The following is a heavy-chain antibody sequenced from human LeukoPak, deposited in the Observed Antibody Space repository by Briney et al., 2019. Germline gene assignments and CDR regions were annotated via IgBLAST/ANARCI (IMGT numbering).Heavy chain of an antibody. J-gene: IGHJ4*02. CDR1: GFTFSSYA. CDR2: ISGSGGST. CDR3: AKVPHDYGEKYYFDY. V-gene: IGHV3-23*01. Sequence: GGSLRLSCAASGFTFSSYAMSWVRHAPRKGLEWVSGISGSGGSTYYADSVKGRFTISRGNSKNTVYLKMNSLRAEDTALYYCAKVPHDYGEKYYFDYWGQGTLVTVSS. D-gene: IGHD4-17*01.